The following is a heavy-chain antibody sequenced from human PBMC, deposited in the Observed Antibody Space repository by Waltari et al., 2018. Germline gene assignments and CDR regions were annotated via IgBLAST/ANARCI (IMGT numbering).Heavy chain of an antibody. CDR3: ARDSIRTDYYYYMDV. Sequence: QVQLQESGPGLVKPSQTLSLTCTVSGGSISSGSYYWSWIRQPAGKGLEWIGRIYTSGSTNYNPSRKSRVTISVDTSKNQFSLKLSSVTAADTAVYYCARDSIRTDYYYYMDVWGKGTTVTVSS. CDR1: GGSISSGSYY. J-gene: IGHJ6*03. CDR2: IYTSGST. D-gene: IGHD2-2*01. V-gene: IGHV4-61*02.